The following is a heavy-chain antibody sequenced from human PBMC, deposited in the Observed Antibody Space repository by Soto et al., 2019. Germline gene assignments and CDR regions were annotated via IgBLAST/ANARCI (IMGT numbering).Heavy chain of an antibody. D-gene: IGHD6-13*01. CDR1: GGSVSSGSYY. Sequence: SETLSLTCTVSGGSVSSGSYYWSWIRQPPGKGLEWIGYIYYSGSTNYNPSLKSRVTISVDTSKNQFSLKLSSVTAADTAVYYCARVLGIAAAGYEGIDYWGQGTLVTVSS. J-gene: IGHJ4*02. CDR3: ARVLGIAAAGYEGIDY. V-gene: IGHV4-61*01. CDR2: IYYSGST.